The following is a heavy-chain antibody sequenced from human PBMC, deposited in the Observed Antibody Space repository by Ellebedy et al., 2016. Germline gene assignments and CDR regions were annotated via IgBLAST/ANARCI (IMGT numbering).Heavy chain of an antibody. CDR1: GFTFSSYA. V-gene: IGHV4-59*08. CDR3: ARNNYTSGT. D-gene: IGHD3-10*01. Sequence: ESLKISCAASGFTFSSYAMSWVRQAPGKGLEWIGYISNSGHTKYNPSLQSRVTISADTSKNQFSLKLTSVTAADTAVYYCARNNYTSGTWGQGTLVTVSS. CDR2: ISNSGHT. J-gene: IGHJ5*01.